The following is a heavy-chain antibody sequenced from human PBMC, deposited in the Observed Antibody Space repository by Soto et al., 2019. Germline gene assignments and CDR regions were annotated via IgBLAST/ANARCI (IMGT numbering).Heavy chain of an antibody. D-gene: IGHD2-15*01. CDR3: ARDGYCSGGSCYSVPVFDY. CDR2: IWYDGSNK. J-gene: IGHJ4*02. V-gene: IGHV3-33*01. CDR1: GFTFSSYG. Sequence: QVQLVESGGGVVQPGRSLRLSCAASGFTFSSYGMHWVRQAPGKGLEWVAVIWYDGSNKYYADSVKGRFTISRDNSKNTPYLQTNSLRAKDTAVYYCARDGYCSGGSCYSVPVFDYWGQGTLVTVSS.